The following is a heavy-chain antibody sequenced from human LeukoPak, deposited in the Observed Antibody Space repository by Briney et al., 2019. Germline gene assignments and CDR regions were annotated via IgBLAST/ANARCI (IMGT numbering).Heavy chain of an antibody. D-gene: IGHD3/OR15-3a*01. Sequence: GGSLRLSCAASGFTFSSYSMNWVRQAPGKGLEWVSSISSSSSYIYYADSVKGRFTISRDNAKNSLYLQMNSLRAEDTAVYYCARGTGRYYYGMDVWGQGTTVTVSS. CDR1: GFTFSSYS. CDR3: ARGTGRYYYGMDV. V-gene: IGHV3-21*01. J-gene: IGHJ6*02. CDR2: ISSSSSYI.